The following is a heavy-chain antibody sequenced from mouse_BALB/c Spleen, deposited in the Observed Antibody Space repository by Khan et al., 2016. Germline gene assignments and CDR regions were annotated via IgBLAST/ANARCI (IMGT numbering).Heavy chain of an antibody. CDR1: GFDFSRYW. Sequence: EVKLLESGGGLVQPGGSLKLSCAASGFDFSRYWMSWVRQAPGKGLEWIGEINPDSSTINYTPSLKDKFIISRDNAKNPLYLQMSKVRSEDTALYNCARLHYCNRFAYWGQGTLVTVSA. CDR2: INPDSSTI. J-gene: IGHJ3*01. D-gene: IGHD1-2*01. CDR3: ARLHYCNRFAY. V-gene: IGHV4-1*02.